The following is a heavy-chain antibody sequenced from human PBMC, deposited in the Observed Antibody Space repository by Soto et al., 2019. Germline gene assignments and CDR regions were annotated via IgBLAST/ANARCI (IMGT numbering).Heavy chain of an antibody. CDR2: ISYDGSNK. CDR3: AKEGLQHYYYGMDV. CDR1: GFTFSSYG. V-gene: IGHV3-30*18. J-gene: IGHJ6*02. D-gene: IGHD4-4*01. Sequence: LRLSCAASGFTFSSYGMHWVRQAPGKGLEWVAVISYDGSNKYYADSVKGRFTISRDNSKNTLYLQMNSLRAEDTAVYYCAKEGLQHYYYGMDVWGQGTTVTVSS.